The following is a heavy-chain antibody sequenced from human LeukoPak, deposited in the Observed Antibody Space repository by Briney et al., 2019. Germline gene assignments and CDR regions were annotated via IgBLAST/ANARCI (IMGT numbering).Heavy chain of an antibody. CDR3: ARIRRYDYDGFRPGWVYWYCDV. D-gene: IGHD4-23*01. Sequence: SETLSLTCSVSGGSISGYYWSWIRQPPGKGLEWIGFIYYNGSTNYNPSLKSRITISVDTSKNQFSLKLNSVTAADTAIFYCARIRRYDYDGFRPGWVYWYCDVWGRGTLVTVSS. J-gene: IGHJ2*01. CDR1: GGSISGYY. CDR2: IYYNGST. V-gene: IGHV4-59*01.